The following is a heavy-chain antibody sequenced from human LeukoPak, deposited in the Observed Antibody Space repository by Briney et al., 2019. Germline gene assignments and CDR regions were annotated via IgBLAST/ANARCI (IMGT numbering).Heavy chain of an antibody. J-gene: IGHJ3*02. CDR2: MNPNSGNT. CDR1: GYTFTSYD. D-gene: IGHD6-19*01. CDR3: ARAKKIAVAYAFDI. V-gene: IGHV1-8*03. Sequence: ASVKVSCKASGYTFTSYDINWVRQATGQGLEWMGWMNPNSGNTGYAQKFQGRVTITRNTSISTAYMELSSLRSEDTAVYYCARAKKIAVAYAFDIWGQGTMVTVSS.